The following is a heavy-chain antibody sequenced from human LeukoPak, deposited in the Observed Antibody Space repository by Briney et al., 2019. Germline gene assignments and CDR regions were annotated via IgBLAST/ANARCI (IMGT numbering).Heavy chain of an antibody. Sequence: GGSLRLSCAASGFTFSSYGMHWVRQAPGKGLEWVALIWYDGSYKYYADSVKGRFTISRDNSKNTLYLQMNSLRAEDTAVYYCAKALGYCSGGSCPDWFDPWGQGTLVTVSS. CDR3: AKALGYCSGGSCPDWFDP. D-gene: IGHD2-15*01. J-gene: IGHJ5*02. CDR2: IWYDGSYK. CDR1: GFTFSSYG. V-gene: IGHV3-33*06.